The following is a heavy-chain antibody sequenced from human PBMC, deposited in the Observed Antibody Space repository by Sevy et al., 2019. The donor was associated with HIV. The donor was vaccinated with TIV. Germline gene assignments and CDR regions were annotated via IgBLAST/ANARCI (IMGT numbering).Heavy chain of an antibody. CDR3: ARVTMRASDI. V-gene: IGHV4-59*01. D-gene: IGHD2-2*01. CDR2: LFYTGST. CDR1: GGSISPSY. J-gene: IGHJ3*02. Sequence: SETLSLTCSVSGGSISPSYWSWIRQPPGMGLEWIGYLFYTGSTNYNPTLKSRVTISVDTSKNEFSLRLSSVTAADTAVYYCARVTMRASDIWGQGTMVTVSS.